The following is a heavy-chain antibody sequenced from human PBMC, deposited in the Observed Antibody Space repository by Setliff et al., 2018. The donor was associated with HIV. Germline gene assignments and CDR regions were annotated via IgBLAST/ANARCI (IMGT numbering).Heavy chain of an antibody. V-gene: IGHV1-18*01. CDR1: GYSFTSFG. CDR3: ARRADWFDL. CDR2: MSDYNRNT. J-gene: IGHJ5*02. Sequence: ASVKVSCRASGYSFTSFGISWVRQAPGQGLEWVGWMSDYNRNTEHAEKFRGRVTLTKDISTSTAYMELRSLRLDDTAVYYCARRADWFDLWGQGTLVTVSS.